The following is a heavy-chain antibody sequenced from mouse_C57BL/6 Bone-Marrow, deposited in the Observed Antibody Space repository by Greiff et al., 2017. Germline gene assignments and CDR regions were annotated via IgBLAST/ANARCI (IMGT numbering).Heavy chain of an antibody. D-gene: IGHD2-4*01. V-gene: IGHV1-81*01. CDR2: IYPRSGNT. J-gene: IGHJ2*01. Sequence: VQLQQSGAELVRPGASVKLSCKASGYTFTSYGMSWVKQRTGQGLEWIGEIYPRSGNTYYTEKFKGKATLTADKSSSTAYMELRSLTSEDSAVYVCARGDYYYDGYFDYWGQGTTLTVSS. CDR1: GYTFTSYG. CDR3: ARGDYYYDGYFDY.